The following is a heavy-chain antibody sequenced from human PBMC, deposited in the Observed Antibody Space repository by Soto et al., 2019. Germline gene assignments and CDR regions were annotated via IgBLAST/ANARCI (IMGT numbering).Heavy chain of an antibody. V-gene: IGHV3-7*05. CDR2: IKEDGSEK. J-gene: IGHJ4*02. CDR1: GFTFSTYW. D-gene: IGHD3-10*01. CDR3: ARRTDGSGSYSY. Sequence: GESLKISCAASGFTFSTYWMSWVRQAPGKGLECVANIKEDGSEKYYVDSVKGRFTISRDNAKNSLYLQINSLRAEDTAVYYCARRTDGSGSYSYWGQGTLVTVSS.